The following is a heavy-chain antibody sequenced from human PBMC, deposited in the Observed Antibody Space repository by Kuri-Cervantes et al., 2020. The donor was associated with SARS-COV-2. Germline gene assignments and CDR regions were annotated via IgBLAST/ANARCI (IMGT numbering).Heavy chain of an antibody. V-gene: IGHV1-8*01. D-gene: IGHD3-3*01. CDR3: ARGPGLRFLEWEDPFDY. CDR1: GCTFTSYD. CDR2: MNPNSGIT. J-gene: IGHJ4*02. Sequence: ASVKVSCKDSGCTFTSYDINWVGQATGQGIEWVGWMNPNSGITGYAQKVQGRATMTMNTSISIAYMQLSSLRSADTAVYYCARGPGLRFLEWEDPFDYWGQGTLVTVSS.